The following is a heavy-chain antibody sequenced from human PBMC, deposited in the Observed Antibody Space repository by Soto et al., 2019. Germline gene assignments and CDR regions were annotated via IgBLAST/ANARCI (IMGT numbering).Heavy chain of an antibody. CDR3: ARDYDGSDYYPTGGMDV. V-gene: IGHV3-21*01. Sequence: PGGSLRLSCAASGFTLSHYSMNWVRQTPRKGLEWVASLSRSGTYIYYADSVRGRLTISRDNAKNSLSLQMNSLRAEDTAVYHCARDYDGSDYYPTGGMDVWGQGTTVTVSS. J-gene: IGHJ6*02. CDR1: GFTLSHYS. D-gene: IGHD3-22*01. CDR2: LSRSGTYI.